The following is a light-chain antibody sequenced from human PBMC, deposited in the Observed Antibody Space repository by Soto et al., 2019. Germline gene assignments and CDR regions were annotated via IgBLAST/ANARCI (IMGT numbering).Light chain of an antibody. Sequence: QSVLTQPASVSGSPGQSIAISCTGSSSDIGAYNYVFWYQQHPGKAPKLMIYDVNNRPSGVSDRFSGSKSGNTASLTISGLQAEDEADYYCSSYKSETTYVLRTGTKVTVL. V-gene: IGLV2-14*03. CDR3: SSYKSETTYV. CDR2: DVN. CDR1: SSDIGAYNY. J-gene: IGLJ1*01.